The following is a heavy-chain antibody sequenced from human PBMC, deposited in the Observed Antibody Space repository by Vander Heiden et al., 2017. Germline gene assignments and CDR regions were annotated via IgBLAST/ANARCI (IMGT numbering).Heavy chain of an antibody. CDR1: GFNFSSYA. CDR2: ISGSGGST. V-gene: IGHV3-23*01. Sequence: EVLPLVSAGGLVQPGGSLILLCAASGFNFSSYAMGWVRQAPGKGLEWVSAISGSGGSTYYADSVKGRFTISRDNSKNTLYLQMNSLRAEDTAVYYCAKDDGSSWYGMDVWGQGTTVTVSS. D-gene: IGHD6-13*01. J-gene: IGHJ6*02. CDR3: AKDDGSSWYGMDV.